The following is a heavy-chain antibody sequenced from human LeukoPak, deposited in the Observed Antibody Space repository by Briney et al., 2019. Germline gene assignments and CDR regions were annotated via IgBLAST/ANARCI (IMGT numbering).Heavy chain of an antibody. Sequence: ASVKVSCKASGYTFTDYYMNWVRQAPGQGLEWMGSINPNSGATNYLQKFQGRVTMTRDTSISTAYMELSRLRSDDTAVYYCARDFAARPDYYYFMDVWGKGTTVTVSS. J-gene: IGHJ6*03. V-gene: IGHV1-2*02. D-gene: IGHD6-6*01. CDR1: GYTFTDYY. CDR2: INPNSGAT. CDR3: ARDFAARPDYYYFMDV.